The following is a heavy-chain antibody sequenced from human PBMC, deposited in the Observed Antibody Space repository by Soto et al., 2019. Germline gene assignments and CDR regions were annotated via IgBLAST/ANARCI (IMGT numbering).Heavy chain of an antibody. Sequence: QVQLVQSGSEVKTPGSSVQVSCKASGGGNLRDYRTTWVRQAPGQGLEWMGGIIPKLGSANYAQTFQGRVTITADESTSTVYMELRSLRSEDTSVYYCARGGGDYNFGAVYWGPGTPVTVSS. J-gene: IGHJ4*02. D-gene: IGHD2-21*02. CDR2: IIPKLGSA. CDR1: GGGNLRDYR. V-gene: IGHV1-69*01. CDR3: ARGGGDYNFGAVY.